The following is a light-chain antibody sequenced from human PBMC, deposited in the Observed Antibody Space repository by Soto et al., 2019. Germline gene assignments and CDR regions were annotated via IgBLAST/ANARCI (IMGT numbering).Light chain of an antibody. CDR3: WSTALESTYV. CDR1: DSDVGASDS. J-gene: IGLJ2*01. CDR2: TGT. V-gene: IGLV2-23*01. Sequence: QSALAQPASVAGSPVQSFTISCTGTDSDVGASDSVSWYRQHLHKAPQLIIYTGTQRPSGVSNRISGATSGNAASLTISGLQAFDEADYFGWSTALESTYVFG.